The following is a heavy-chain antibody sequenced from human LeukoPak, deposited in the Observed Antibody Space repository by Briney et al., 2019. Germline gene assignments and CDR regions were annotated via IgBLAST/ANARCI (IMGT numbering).Heavy chain of an antibody. J-gene: IGHJ4*02. D-gene: IGHD5-18*01. CDR1: GFTFSDYY. Sequence: PGGSLRLSCAASGFTFSDYYMSWIRQAPGKGLEWVSYISSSGSTIYYADSVKGRFTISRDNAKNSLYPQMNSLRAEDTAVYYCARENPTSLHGYSYGTFDYWGQGTLVTVSS. CDR2: ISSSGSTI. CDR3: ARENPTSLHGYSYGTFDY. V-gene: IGHV3-11*01.